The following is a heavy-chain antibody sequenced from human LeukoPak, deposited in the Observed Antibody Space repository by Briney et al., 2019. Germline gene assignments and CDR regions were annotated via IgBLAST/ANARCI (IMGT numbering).Heavy chain of an antibody. Sequence: PSETLSLTCTVSGGSISSSSYYWGWIRQPPGKGLEWIGSIYYSGSTYYNPSLKSRVTISVDTSKNQFSLKLSSVTAADTAVYYCAKDLIVAVTTDDAGFDYWGQGTLVTVSS. J-gene: IGHJ4*02. D-gene: IGHD4-17*01. CDR1: GGSISSSSYY. CDR2: IYYSGST. CDR3: AKDLIVAVTTDDAGFDY. V-gene: IGHV4-39*02.